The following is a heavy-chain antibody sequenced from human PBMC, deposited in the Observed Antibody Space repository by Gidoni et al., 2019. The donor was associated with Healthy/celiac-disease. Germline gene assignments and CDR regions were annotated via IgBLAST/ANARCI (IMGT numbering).Heavy chain of an antibody. CDR1: GYTFTSYD. Sequence: QVQLVQSGAEVKKPGASVKVSCQASGYTFTSYDINWVRQATGQGLEWMGWMNPNSGNTGYAQKFQGRVTMTRNTSISTAYMELSSLRSEDTAVYYCARVITMVRGVYDAFDIWGQGTMVTVSS. CDR2: MNPNSGNT. CDR3: ARVITMVRGVYDAFDI. V-gene: IGHV1-8*01. D-gene: IGHD3-10*01. J-gene: IGHJ3*02.